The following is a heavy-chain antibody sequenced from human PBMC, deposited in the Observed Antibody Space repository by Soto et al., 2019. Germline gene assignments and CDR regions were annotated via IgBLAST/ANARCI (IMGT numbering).Heavy chain of an antibody. D-gene: IGHD6-13*01. Sequence: PGGSLRLSCAASGFTFSSYGMHWVRQAPGKGLEWVAVISYDGSNKYYADSVKGRFTISRDNPKNTLYLQMNSLRAEDTAVYYCAKEYAAGHYYYYGMDVWGQGTTVTVSS. V-gene: IGHV3-30*18. J-gene: IGHJ6*02. CDR1: GFTFSSYG. CDR2: ISYDGSNK. CDR3: AKEYAAGHYYYYGMDV.